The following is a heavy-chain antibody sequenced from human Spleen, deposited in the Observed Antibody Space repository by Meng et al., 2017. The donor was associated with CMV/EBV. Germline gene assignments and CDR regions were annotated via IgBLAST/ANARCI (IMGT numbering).Heavy chain of an antibody. CDR1: GDSMIGYY. Sequence: GSLRLSCTVSGDSMIGYYWSWIRQPPGKGLEWIGYIYYSGSTNYNPSLKSRVTISVDTSKNQFSLKVSSVTAADTAVYYCASTAGGYYDFWSGWFDPWGQGTLVTVSS. V-gene: IGHV4-59*01. CDR2: IYYSGST. CDR3: ASTAGGYYDFWSGWFDP. J-gene: IGHJ5*02. D-gene: IGHD3-3*01.